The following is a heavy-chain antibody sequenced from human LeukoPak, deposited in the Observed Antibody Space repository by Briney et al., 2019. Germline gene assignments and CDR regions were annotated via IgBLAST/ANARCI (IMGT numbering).Heavy chain of an antibody. CDR2: IYYSGST. CDR3: AREALITRPARGSMDV. CDR1: GVSLSSGSYY. D-gene: IGHD3-16*01. V-gene: IGHV4-61*01. J-gene: IGHJ6*04. Sequence: SETLSLTCTVSGVSLSSGSYYWSWLRQPPGKGLEWIGYIYYSGSTNYNPSLKSRVTISVDTSKNQFSLKLSSVTAADTAVYYCAREALITRPARGSMDVWGKGTTVTVSS.